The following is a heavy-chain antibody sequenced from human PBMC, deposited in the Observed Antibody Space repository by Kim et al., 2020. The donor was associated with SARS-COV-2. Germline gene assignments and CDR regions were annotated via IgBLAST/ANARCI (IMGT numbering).Heavy chain of an antibody. J-gene: IGHJ4*02. D-gene: IGHD3-10*01. CDR2: IKSKTDGGTT. V-gene: IGHV3-15*01. CDR3: TTDLAGELSSSGVY. Sequence: GGSLRLSCAASGFTFSNAWMSWVRQAPGKGLEWVGRIKSKTDGGTTDYAAPVKGRFTISRDDSKNTLYLQMNSLKTEDTAVYYCTTDLAGELSSSGVYWGQRTLVTVSS. CDR1: GFTFSNAW.